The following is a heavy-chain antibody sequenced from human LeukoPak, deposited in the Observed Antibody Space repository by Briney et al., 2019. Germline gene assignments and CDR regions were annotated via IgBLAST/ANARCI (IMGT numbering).Heavy chain of an antibody. J-gene: IGHJ4*02. CDR1: GFTFSGYE. D-gene: IGHD6-19*01. CDR2: ISSSSTI. Sequence: GGSLRLSCAASGFTFSGYEMNWVRQAPGKGLEWVSYISSSSTIYYADSVKGRFTISRDNAKNSLYLQMNSLRAEDTAVYYCAREDSSGWFDYWGQGTLVTVSS. CDR3: AREDSSGWFDY. V-gene: IGHV3-48*03.